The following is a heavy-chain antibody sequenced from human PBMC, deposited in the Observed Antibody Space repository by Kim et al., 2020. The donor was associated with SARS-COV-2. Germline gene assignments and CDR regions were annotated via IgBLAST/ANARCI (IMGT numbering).Heavy chain of an antibody. CDR2: ISNRESSDYP. J-gene: IGHJ4*02. D-gene: IGHD5-18*01. CDR3: VRDLTYNYAY. CDR1: GFPFSSYA. V-gene: IGHV3-23*01. Sequence: GGSLRLSCAASGFPFSSYAMSWVRQAPGKGLEWVSTISNRESSDYPHYANSVKGRFTISRDNSKSTLYLQMNSLRAEDTAVYYCVRDLTYNYAYWGQGTLVTVSS.